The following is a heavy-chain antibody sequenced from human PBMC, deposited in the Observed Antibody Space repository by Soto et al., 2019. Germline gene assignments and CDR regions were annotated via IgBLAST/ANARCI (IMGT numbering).Heavy chain of an antibody. J-gene: IGHJ5*02. CDR3: ARGYSGPFNWFDP. CDR1: GYTFTSYA. D-gene: IGHD1-26*01. Sequence: ASVKVSCKASGYTFTSYAMHWVRQAPGQRLEWMGRINAGNGNTKYSQKFQGRVTITRDTSASTAYMELSSLRSEDTAVYYCARGYSGPFNWFDPWGQGTLVTVSS. CDR2: INAGNGNT. V-gene: IGHV1-3*01.